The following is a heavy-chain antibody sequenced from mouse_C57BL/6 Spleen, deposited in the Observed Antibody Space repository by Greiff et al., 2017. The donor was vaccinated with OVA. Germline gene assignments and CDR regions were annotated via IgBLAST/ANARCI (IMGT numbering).Heavy chain of an antibody. CDR1: GYTFTSYW. D-gene: IGHD1-1*01. J-gene: IGHJ1*03. Sequence: VQLQQSGAELAKPGASVKLSCKASGYTFTSYWMHWVKQRPGQGLEWIGYINPSSGYTKYNQKFKGKATLTADKSSSTAYMQLSSLTYEDSAVYDCARDYYGSSLWYFDVWGTGTTVTVSS. CDR2: INPSSGYT. CDR3: ARDYYGSSLWYFDV. V-gene: IGHV1-7*01.